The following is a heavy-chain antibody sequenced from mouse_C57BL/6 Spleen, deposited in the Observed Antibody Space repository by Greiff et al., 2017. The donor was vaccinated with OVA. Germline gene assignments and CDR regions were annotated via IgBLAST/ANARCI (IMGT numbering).Heavy chain of an antibody. D-gene: IGHD1-1*01. Sequence: VQLQQPGAELVRPGTSVKLSCKASGYTFTSYWMHWVKQRPGQGLEWIGVIDPSDSYTNYNQKFKGKATLTVDTSSSTAYMQLSSLTSEDSAVYYCAGGSSYGHYYAMDYWGQGTSVTVSS. CDR3: AGGSSYGHYYAMDY. CDR2: IDPSDSYT. J-gene: IGHJ4*01. CDR1: GYTFTSYW. V-gene: IGHV1-59*01.